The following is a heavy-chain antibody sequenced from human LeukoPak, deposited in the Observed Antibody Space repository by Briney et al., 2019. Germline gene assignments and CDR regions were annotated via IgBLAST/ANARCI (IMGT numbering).Heavy chain of an antibody. D-gene: IGHD3-10*01. CDR2: IYYSGST. V-gene: IGHV4-39*07. CDR1: GGSISSSNFY. CDR3: AYGSGSSYDY. J-gene: IGHJ4*02. Sequence: ASETLSLTCTVSGGSISSSNFYWGWIRQPPGKGLEWIGSIYYSGSTYYNPSLKSRVTMSVDTSKNQFSLKLSSVTAADTAVYYCAYGSGSSYDYWGQGTLVTVSS.